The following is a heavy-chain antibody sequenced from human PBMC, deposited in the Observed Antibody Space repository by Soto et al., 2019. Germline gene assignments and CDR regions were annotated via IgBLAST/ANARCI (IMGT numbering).Heavy chain of an antibody. CDR2: IIPIFGTA. CDR3: AREGCGGDCYHYYYGMDV. J-gene: IGHJ6*02. Sequence: SSVKVSCKASGGTFSSYAISWVRQAPGQGLEWMGGIIPIFGTANYAQKFQGRVTITADKSTSTAYMELSSLRSEDTAVYYCAREGCGGDCYHYYYGMDVWGQGTTVTAP. D-gene: IGHD2-21*02. CDR1: GGTFSSYA. V-gene: IGHV1-69*06.